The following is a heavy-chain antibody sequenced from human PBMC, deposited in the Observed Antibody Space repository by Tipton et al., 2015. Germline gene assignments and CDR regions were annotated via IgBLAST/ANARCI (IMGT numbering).Heavy chain of an antibody. J-gene: IGHJ4*02. CDR1: GFTFSNSP. Sequence: SLRLSCATSGFTFSNSPMNWVRQAPGKGLEWVSTVSGSGISTYYADSVKDRFTISRDNSKNTLYLQMSSLRAEDTAIYYCAKEGIFWSGYGSYFDFWGQGTLVTVSS. CDR3: AKEGIFWSGYGSYFDF. CDR2: VSGSGIST. V-gene: IGHV3-23*01. D-gene: IGHD3-3*01.